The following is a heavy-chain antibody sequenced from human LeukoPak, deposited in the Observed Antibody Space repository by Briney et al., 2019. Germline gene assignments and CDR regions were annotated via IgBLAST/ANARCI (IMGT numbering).Heavy chain of an antibody. Sequence: PGGSLRLSCAASGFTFSSYAMHWVRQAPGKGLEWVAVISYDGSNKYYADSVKGRFTISRDNSKNTVSLQLSGLRADDTAIYYCAKSDCGTIGCKLLDYWGQGTLVTVSS. J-gene: IGHJ4*02. CDR3: AKSDCGTIGCKLLDY. CDR2: ISYDGSNK. CDR1: GFTFSSYA. V-gene: IGHV3-30-3*01. D-gene: IGHD4/OR15-4a*01.